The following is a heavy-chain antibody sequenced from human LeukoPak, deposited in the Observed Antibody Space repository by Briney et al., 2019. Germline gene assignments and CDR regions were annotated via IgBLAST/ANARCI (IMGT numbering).Heavy chain of an antibody. CDR3: ARYTGNFDF. CDR1: RFTFSNYW. J-gene: IGHJ4*02. V-gene: IGHV3-74*01. D-gene: IGHD3-16*02. Sequence: GGSLRLSCAASRFTFSNYWMHWVRQAPGKGLVWVSRSNSDGSTTNYADSVKGRFTISRDNAKNTLYLQMNSLRAEDTAVYFCARYTGNFDFWGQGTLVTVSS. CDR2: SNSDGSTT.